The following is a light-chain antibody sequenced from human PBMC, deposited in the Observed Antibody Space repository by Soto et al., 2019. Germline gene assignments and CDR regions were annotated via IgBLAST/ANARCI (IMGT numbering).Light chain of an antibody. Sequence: EIVLTQSPGTLSLSPGERDTLSCRASQSVSSSYLAWYKQKPGQAPRLLIYGASSRATGIPDRFSGSGSVTVFTLTISRLEPEDFAVYYCQQYGSSRWTFGQGTKVDIK. J-gene: IGKJ1*01. CDR1: QSVSSSY. V-gene: IGKV3-20*01. CDR3: QQYGSSRWT. CDR2: GAS.